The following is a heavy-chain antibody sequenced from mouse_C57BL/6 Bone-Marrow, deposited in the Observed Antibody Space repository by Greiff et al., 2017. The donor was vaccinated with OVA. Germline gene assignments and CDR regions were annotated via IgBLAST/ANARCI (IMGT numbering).Heavy chain of an antibody. CDR2: IYPANGIT. CDR1: GFNFTNSY. Sequence: EVQLQQSVAELVRPGASVKLSCTASGFNFTNSYMHWVKQRPEQGLEWIGRIYPANGITKYAPKFQGKATITAATPSNTAYLQLSSLTSRNTANYFCANNGSSHYWYFDVWGTGTTVTVSS. D-gene: IGHD1-1*01. J-gene: IGHJ1*03. V-gene: IGHV14-3*01. CDR3: ANNGSSHYWYFDV.